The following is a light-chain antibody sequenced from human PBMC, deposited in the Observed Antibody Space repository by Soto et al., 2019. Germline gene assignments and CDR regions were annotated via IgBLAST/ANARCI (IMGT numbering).Light chain of an antibody. V-gene: IGKV3-15*01. CDR3: QQYNAWSSRT. J-gene: IGKJ2*02. CDR2: GAS. CDR1: QGVSTN. Sequence: IVLTQSPAALSVSPGERATLSCRASQGVSTNLAWYQQKPGQPPSRLIYGASTRAAAVPARFSGCGCCTEFTLTISSTQSEDVAVDYCQQYNAWSSRTFGQGTKVEIK.